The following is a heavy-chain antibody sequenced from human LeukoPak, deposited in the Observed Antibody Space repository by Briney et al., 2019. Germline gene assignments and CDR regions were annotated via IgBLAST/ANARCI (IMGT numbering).Heavy chain of an antibody. CDR1: GFTFSNYT. J-gene: IGHJ4*02. D-gene: IGHD4-17*01. V-gene: IGHV3-21*01. Sequence: KAGGSLRLSCAASGFTFSNYTMNWVRQAPGKGLEWVSSISKGSDSIYYADSMKGRFTISRDNAKNSLYLQMNSLRGEDTAVYYCARGSYGDYDYWGQGTLVTVSS. CDR2: ISKGSDSI. CDR3: ARGSYGDYDY.